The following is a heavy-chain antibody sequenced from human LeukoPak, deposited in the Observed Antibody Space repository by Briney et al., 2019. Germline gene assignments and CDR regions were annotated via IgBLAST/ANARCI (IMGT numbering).Heavy chain of an antibody. CDR1: GYTFTSYG. D-gene: IGHD6-6*01. Sequence: GASVKVSCKASGYTFTSYGVNWVRQAPGQGLEWMGWISAYNGNTNYAQRLQGRVTMTTDTSTGTVYMELRSLRSDDTAVYYCATSAAYSSSFDYWGQGTLVTVSS. CDR3: ATSAAYSSSFDY. J-gene: IGHJ4*02. CDR2: ISAYNGNT. V-gene: IGHV1-18*01.